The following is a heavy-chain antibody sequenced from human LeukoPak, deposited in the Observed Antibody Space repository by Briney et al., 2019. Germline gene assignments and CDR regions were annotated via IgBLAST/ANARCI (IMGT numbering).Heavy chain of an antibody. V-gene: IGHV4-59*04. J-gene: IGHJ4*02. Sequence: SETLSLTCTVSGGSISSYYWSWIRQPPGKGLEWIGYIYYSGSTYYNPSLKSRVTISVDTSKNQFSLKLSSVTAADTAVYYCARLGVADFTFDYWGQGTLVTVSS. CDR3: ARLGVADFTFDY. D-gene: IGHD2-15*01. CDR2: IYYSGST. CDR1: GGSISSYY.